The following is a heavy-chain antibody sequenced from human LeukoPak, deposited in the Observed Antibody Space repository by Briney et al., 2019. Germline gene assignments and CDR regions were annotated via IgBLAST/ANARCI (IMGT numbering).Heavy chain of an antibody. J-gene: IGHJ4*02. D-gene: IGHD4/OR15-4a*01. CDR2: ISGSGGSI. CDR1: GFTFSGYV. V-gene: IGHV3-23*01. Sequence: GGSLRLSCAASGFTFSGYVISWVRQAPGKGPQWVADISGSGGSIYYADSVKGRFSVSRDNSKNMVYLELNSLRAEDTAVYYCAKETRIGASFDYWGQGTLVTVSS. CDR3: AKETRIGASFDY.